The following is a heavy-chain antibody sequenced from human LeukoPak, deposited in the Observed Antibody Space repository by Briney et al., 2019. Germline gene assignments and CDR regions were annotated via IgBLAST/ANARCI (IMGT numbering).Heavy chain of an antibody. J-gene: IGHJ4*02. CDR2: INPNSGGT. CDR1: GYTFTGYY. V-gene: IGHV1-2*02. Sequence: ASVKVSCKASGYTFTGYYMHWVRQAPGQGLEWMGWINPNSGGTNYAQKFQGRVTMTRDTSISTAYMELRRLRSDDTAVYYCARTKVGATIYFDYWGQGTLVTVSS. D-gene: IGHD1-26*01. CDR3: ARTKVGATIYFDY.